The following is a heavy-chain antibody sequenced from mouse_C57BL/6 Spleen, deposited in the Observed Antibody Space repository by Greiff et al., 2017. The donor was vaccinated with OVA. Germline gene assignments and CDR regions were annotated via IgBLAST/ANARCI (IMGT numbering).Heavy chain of an antibody. CDR3: ARSEENDYDHY. Sequence: EVQLQQSGPELVKPGASVKIPCKASGYTFTDYNMDWVKQSHGKSLEWIGDINPNNGGTNYNEKFKSKATLTVDKSSSPAYMQLSSLTSEDSAVYYCARSEENDYDHYWGQGTTLTVSS. CDR1: GYTFTDYN. CDR2: INPNNGGT. V-gene: IGHV1-18*01. D-gene: IGHD2-4*01. J-gene: IGHJ2*01.